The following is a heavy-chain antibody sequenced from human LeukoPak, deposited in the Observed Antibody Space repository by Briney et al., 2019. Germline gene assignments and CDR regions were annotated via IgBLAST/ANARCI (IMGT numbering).Heavy chain of an antibody. CDR2: IIPIFGTA. V-gene: IGHV1-69*01. J-gene: IGHJ5*02. CDR3: ARDPGDYDFWSAEPLNWFDP. Sequence: SVNVSCKLSVVTFIIYSISCVRQAARQGPEWMGGIIPIFGTAKYAQNSHARVPITADESTSTAYMELSSLRSEDAAVYYCARDPGDYDFWSAEPLNWFDPWGQGTLVTVSS. CDR1: VVTFIIYS. D-gene: IGHD3-3*01.